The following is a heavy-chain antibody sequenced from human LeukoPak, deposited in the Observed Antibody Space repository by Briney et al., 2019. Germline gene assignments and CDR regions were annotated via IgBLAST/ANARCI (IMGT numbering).Heavy chain of an antibody. Sequence: SETLSLTCAVSGYSISSGYYWGWIRQPPGKGLEWIGSIYHSGSTYYNPSLKSRVTISVDTSKNQFSLKLSSVTAADTAVYYCARSMIVVVIADYWGQGTLVTVSS. J-gene: IGHJ4*02. CDR3: ARSMIVVVIADY. CDR2: IYHSGST. D-gene: IGHD3-22*01. V-gene: IGHV4-38-2*01. CDR1: GYSISSGYY.